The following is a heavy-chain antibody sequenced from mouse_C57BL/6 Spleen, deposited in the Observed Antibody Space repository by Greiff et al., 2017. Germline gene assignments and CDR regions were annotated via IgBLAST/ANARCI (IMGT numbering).Heavy chain of an antibody. J-gene: IGHJ4*01. CDR2: IYPGSGNT. CDR1: GYTFTDYY. D-gene: IGHD1-1*01. CDR3: ARRDPYYGSSCDYTIDY. Sequence: VQLQQSGAELVRPGASVKLSCKASGYTFTDYYINWVKQRPGQGLEWIARIYPGSGNTYYNEKFKGKATLTAEKSSSTAYMQLSSLTSEDSAVYFCARRDPYYGSSCDYTIDYWGQRTSVTVSS. V-gene: IGHV1-76*01.